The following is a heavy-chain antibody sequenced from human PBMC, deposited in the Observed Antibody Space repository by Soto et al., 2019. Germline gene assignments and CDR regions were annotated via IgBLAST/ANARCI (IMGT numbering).Heavy chain of an antibody. V-gene: IGHV3-64*01. D-gene: IGHD5-12*01. CDR2: ISSNGGST. CDR1: GFTFSSYA. Sequence: EVQLVESGGGLVQPGGSLRLSCAASGFTFSSYAMHWVGQAPGKGLEYVSAISSNGGSTYYANSVKGRFTISRDNSKNTLYLQMGSLRAEDMAVYYCARRDGYNFDYWGQGTLVTVSS. CDR3: ARRDGYNFDY. J-gene: IGHJ4*02.